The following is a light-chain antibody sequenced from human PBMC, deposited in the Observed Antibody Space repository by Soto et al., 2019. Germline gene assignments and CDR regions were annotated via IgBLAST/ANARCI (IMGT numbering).Light chain of an antibody. Sequence: EFVLTQSPGTLSLSPGERATLSCRASQTVRNNYLAWYQQKPGQAPRLLIYDASSRATGIPDRFSGGGSGTDFTLTINSLQSEDCATYYCQQYHTWPVTFGGGTKVDIK. CDR3: QQYHTWPVT. CDR2: DAS. CDR1: QTVRNNY. V-gene: IGKV3-20*01. J-gene: IGKJ4*01.